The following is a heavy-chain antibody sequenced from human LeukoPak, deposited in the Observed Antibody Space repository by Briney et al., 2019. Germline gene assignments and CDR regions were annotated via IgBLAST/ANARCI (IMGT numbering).Heavy chain of an antibody. CDR2: IKEDGSEK. D-gene: IGHD1-20*01. CDR3: ARDEYNWNVDAFDI. V-gene: IGHV3-7*01. J-gene: IGHJ3*02. CDR1: GFTFSSNW. Sequence: GGSLRLSCAASGFTFSSNWMSWVRQAPGKGLEWVANIKEDGSEKYYVDSVKGRFTISRDNAKNSLYLHMKSLRAEDMDVYYCARDEYNWNVDAFDIWGQGTVVTVSS.